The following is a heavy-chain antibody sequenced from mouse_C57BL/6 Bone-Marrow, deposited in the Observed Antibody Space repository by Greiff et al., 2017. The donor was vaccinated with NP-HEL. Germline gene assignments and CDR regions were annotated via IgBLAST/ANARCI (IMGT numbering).Heavy chain of an antibody. CDR1: GFTFSSYA. V-gene: IGHV5-9-1*02. CDR2: ISSGGDYI. CDR3: TRVHYYGSSPAWFAY. Sequence: EVHLVESGEGLVKPGGSLKLSCAASGFTFSSYAMSWVRQTPEKRLEWVAYISSGGDYIYYADTVKGRFTISRDNARNTLYLQMSSLKSEDTAMYYCTRVHYYGSSPAWFAYWGQGTLVTVSA. D-gene: IGHD1-1*01. J-gene: IGHJ3*01.